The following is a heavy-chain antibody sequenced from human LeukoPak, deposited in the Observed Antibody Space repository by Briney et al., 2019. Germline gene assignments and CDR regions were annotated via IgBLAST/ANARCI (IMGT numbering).Heavy chain of an antibody. CDR2: ISYDGSNK. CDR3: ASWPSDGIWVRGY. V-gene: IGHV3-30-3*01. D-gene: IGHD3-10*01. CDR1: GFTLSSYA. J-gene: IGHJ4*02. Sequence: PGRTPRLSRAASGFTLSSYAMQWVRQAPGKGLERVAVISYDGSNKSYADSGKSRFTVSRNNAKNSLFLQMNSLRAEDTAVYYWASWPSDGIWVRGYWXXGTXVXVSS.